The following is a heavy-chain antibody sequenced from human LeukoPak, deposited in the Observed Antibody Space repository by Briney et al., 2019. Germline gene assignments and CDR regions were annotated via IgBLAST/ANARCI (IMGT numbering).Heavy chain of an antibody. D-gene: IGHD2-2*01. Sequence: PSETLSLTCTVSGGSISSSSYYWGWIRQPPGKGLEWIGSIYYSGSTFYNPSLKSRVTMSVDTSKNQLSLKLNSVTAADTAVYYCARAVKYCSSASCSSFDYWGQGTLVTVSS. CDR3: ARAVKYCSSASCSSFDY. CDR1: GGSISSSSYY. J-gene: IGHJ4*02. V-gene: IGHV4-39*07. CDR2: IYYSGST.